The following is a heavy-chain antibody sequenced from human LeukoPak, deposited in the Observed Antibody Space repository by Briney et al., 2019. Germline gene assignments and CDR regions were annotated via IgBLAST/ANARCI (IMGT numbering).Heavy chain of an antibody. Sequence: GGSLRLSCAASGFTFSSYAMSWVRQAPGKGLEWVAFIRYDGSNKYYADSVKGRFTISRGNSKNTLYLQMNSLRAEDTAVYYCAKDVFMIVVVTNSLSFDYWGQGTLVTVSS. V-gene: IGHV3-30*02. D-gene: IGHD3-22*01. CDR1: GFTFSSYA. J-gene: IGHJ4*02. CDR2: IRYDGSNK. CDR3: AKDVFMIVVVTNSLSFDY.